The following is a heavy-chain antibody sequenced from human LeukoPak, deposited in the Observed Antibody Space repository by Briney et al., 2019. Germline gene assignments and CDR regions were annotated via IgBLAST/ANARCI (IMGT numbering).Heavy chain of an antibody. CDR3: ANVRHCSSTSCYFGAFDI. V-gene: IGHV1-24*01. D-gene: IGHD2-2*01. CDR2: FDPEDGET. CDR1: GYTLTELS. Sequence: GASVKVSCRVSGYTLTELSMHWVRQAPGKGLEWMGGFDPEDGETIYAQKFQGRVTMTEDTSTDTAYMELSSLRSEDTAVYYCANVRHCSSTSCYFGAFDIWGQGTMVTVSS. J-gene: IGHJ3*02.